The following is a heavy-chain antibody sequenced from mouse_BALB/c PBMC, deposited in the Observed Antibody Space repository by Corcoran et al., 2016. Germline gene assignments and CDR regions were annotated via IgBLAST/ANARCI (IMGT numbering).Heavy chain of an antibody. CDR1: GFNIKDTY. J-gene: IGHJ2*01. V-gene: IGHV14-3*02. CDR3: ARRANSNYFDY. CDR2: IDPANGNT. D-gene: IGHD3-1*01. Sequence: EVQLQQSGAELVKPGASVKLSCTASGFNIKDTYMHWVKQRPEQGLEWIGRIDPANGNTKYDPKFQGKATITADTSSNTAYLQLSSLTSEDTAVYNCARRANSNYFDYWGQGTTLTVSS.